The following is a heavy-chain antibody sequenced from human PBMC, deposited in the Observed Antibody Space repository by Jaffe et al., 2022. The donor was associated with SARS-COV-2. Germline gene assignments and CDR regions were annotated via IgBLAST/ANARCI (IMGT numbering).Heavy chain of an antibody. Sequence: QVQLQQWGAGLLKPSETLSLTCAVYGGSFSGYYWSWIRQPPGKGLEWIGEINHSGSTNYNPSLKSRVTISVDTSKNQFSLKLSSVTAADTAVYYCARGRSSTTSRWFDPWGQGTLVTVSS. CDR2: INHSGST. CDR1: GGSFSGYY. V-gene: IGHV4-34*01. CDR3: ARGRSSTTSRWFDP. D-gene: IGHD2-2*01. J-gene: IGHJ5*02.